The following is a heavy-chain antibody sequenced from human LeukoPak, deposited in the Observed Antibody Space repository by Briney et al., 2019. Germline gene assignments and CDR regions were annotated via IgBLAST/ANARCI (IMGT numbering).Heavy chain of an antibody. J-gene: IGHJ4*02. CDR3: ARGPIAAAGDS. CDR2: INANNGNT. V-gene: IGHV1-18*01. CDR1: GYTLTSYG. D-gene: IGHD6-13*01. Sequence: ASVKVSCTASGYTLTSYGITWVRQAPGQGLEWMGWINANNGNTNYAQNLQGRVTMTTDTSTSTVYMELRSLKSDDTAVYYCARGPIAAAGDSWGQGTLVTVSS.